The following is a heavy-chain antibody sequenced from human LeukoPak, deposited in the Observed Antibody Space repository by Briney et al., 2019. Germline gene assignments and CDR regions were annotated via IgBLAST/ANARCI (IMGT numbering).Heavy chain of an antibody. CDR3: ARVRSYFYYYYMDV. V-gene: IGHV3-48*03. CDR2: IHTGSSPT. J-gene: IGHJ6*03. Sequence: PGGSLRLSCEGSGFTFSSYEMNWVRQAPGTGLEWVSYIHTGSSPTSYADSVKGRFTISRDNAKNSLYLQMNSLRAEDTAVYYCARVRSYFYYYYMDVWGKGAMVTVSS. D-gene: IGHD3-10*01. CDR1: GFTFSSYE.